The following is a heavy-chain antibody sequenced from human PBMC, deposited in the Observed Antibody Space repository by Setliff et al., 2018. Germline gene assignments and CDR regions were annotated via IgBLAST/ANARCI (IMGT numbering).Heavy chain of an antibody. D-gene: IGHD5-18*01. CDR1: GGSISSSSYY. J-gene: IGHJ3*02. Sequence: SETLSLTCTVSGGSISSSSYYWGWIRQPPGKGLEWIGSIYTSGSTNYNPSLKSRVTISVDTSKNQFSLKLSSVTAADTAVYYCARAGFKVGSAMVPDAFDIWGQGTMVTVSS. V-gene: IGHV4-39*07. CDR2: IYTSGST. CDR3: ARAGFKVGSAMVPDAFDI.